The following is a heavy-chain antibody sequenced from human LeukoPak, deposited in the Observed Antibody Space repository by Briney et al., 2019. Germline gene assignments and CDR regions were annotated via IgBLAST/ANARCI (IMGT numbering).Heavy chain of an antibody. V-gene: IGHV4-4*07. CDR1: GGSISSYY. CDR3: AREVGYSRMADSNYYYGMDV. CDR2: IYTSGST. D-gene: IGHD6-13*01. J-gene: IGHJ6*02. Sequence: SETLSLTCTVSGGSISSYYWSWIRQPAGKGLEWIGRIYTSGSTNYNPSLKSRVTISVDTSKNQFSLKLSSVTAADAAVYYCAREVGYSRMADSNYYYGMDVWGQGTTVTVSS.